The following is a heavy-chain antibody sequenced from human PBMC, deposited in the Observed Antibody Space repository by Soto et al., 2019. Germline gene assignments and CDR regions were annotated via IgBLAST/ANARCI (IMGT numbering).Heavy chain of an antibody. J-gene: IGHJ4*02. CDR1: GGSISSGDYY. Sequence: SETLSLTCTVSGGSISSGDYYWNWIRQPPGKGLEWIGHIYYTGGTYYNPSLKSRVTMSVDTSKNQFSLKLSSVTAVDTAVYYCARMGFDSRESYYFDYWGQGTLVTVSS. D-gene: IGHD3-22*01. V-gene: IGHV4-30-4*01. CDR2: IYYTGGT. CDR3: ARMGFDSRESYYFDY.